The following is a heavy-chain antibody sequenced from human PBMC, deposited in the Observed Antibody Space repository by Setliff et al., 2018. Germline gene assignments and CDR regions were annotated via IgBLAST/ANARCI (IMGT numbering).Heavy chain of an antibody. V-gene: IGHV1-18*01. Sequence: ASVKVSCKASGYTFTSYGFSWVRQAPGQGLEWMGWISVYNGKTKYAQKFQGRATMTTDTSTRTAYMEVTSLRSDDTAVYYCATEKFPGDWGDYWGQGTLVTVSS. CDR1: GYTFTSYG. D-gene: IGHD2-21*01. J-gene: IGHJ4*02. CDR3: ATEKFPGDWGDY. CDR2: ISVYNGKT.